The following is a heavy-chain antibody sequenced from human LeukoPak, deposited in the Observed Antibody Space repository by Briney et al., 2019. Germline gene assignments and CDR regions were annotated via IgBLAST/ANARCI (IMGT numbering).Heavy chain of an antibody. J-gene: IGHJ4*02. CDR1: GFTCDDYA. V-gene: IGHV3-43*02. CDR2: ISGDGGST. CDR3: AKEQDYYDSSGYYSPIDY. Sequence: GGSLRLSCAASGFTCDDYAMHWVRQAPGKGLEWVSLISGDGGSTYYADSVKGRFTISRDNSKNSLYLQMNSLRTEDTALYYCAKEQDYYDSSGYYSPIDYWGQGTLVTVSS. D-gene: IGHD3-22*01.